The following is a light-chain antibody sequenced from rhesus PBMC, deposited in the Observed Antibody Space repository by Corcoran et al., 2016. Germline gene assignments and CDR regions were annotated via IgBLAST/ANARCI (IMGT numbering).Light chain of an antibody. Sequence: DIQMTQSPSSLSASVGDTVSITCRASQDISSWLVWYQPKPGKAPKLLIYKASSLQGGVPARFSGSGSGTDFTLTISSLQSEEFATYYCQQYSSRPLTFGGVTKVELK. CDR1: QDISSW. CDR2: KAS. CDR3: QQYSSRPLT. V-gene: IGKV1-22*01. J-gene: IGKJ4*01.